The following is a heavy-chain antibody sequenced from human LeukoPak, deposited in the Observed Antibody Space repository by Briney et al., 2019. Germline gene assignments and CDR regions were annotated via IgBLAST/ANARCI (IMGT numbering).Heavy chain of an antibody. Sequence: ASVKVSCKASGYTFTSYGISWVRQAPGQGLEWMGWISAYNGNTNYAQKLQGRVTMTTDTSASTAYMELRSLRSDDTAVYYCARVVVAATAYYYYYMDVWGKGTTVTVSS. J-gene: IGHJ6*03. CDR1: GYTFTSYG. CDR2: ISAYNGNT. D-gene: IGHD2-15*01. CDR3: ARVVVAATAYYYYYMDV. V-gene: IGHV1-18*01.